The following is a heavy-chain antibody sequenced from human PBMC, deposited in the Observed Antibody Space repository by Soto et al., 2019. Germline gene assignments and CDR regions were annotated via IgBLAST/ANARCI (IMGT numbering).Heavy chain of an antibody. V-gene: IGHV3-23*01. CDR2: ISESGGSI. Sequence: GSLRLSCAASGFSFSDYAMSWVRQAPGKGLEWVSVISESGGSIHYADSVRGRFTVSRDNSKNSLSLRMNSLRDEGTAVYFCAKRSPYSSGWYSPIFDYWGQGALVTVSS. CDR3: AKRSPYSSGWYSPIFDY. D-gene: IGHD6-13*01. J-gene: IGHJ4*02. CDR1: GFSFSDYA.